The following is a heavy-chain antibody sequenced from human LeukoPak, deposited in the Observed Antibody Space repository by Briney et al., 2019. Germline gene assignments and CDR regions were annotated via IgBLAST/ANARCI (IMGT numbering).Heavy chain of an antibody. J-gene: IGHJ4*02. V-gene: IGHV1-2*02. D-gene: IGHD3-3*01. Sequence: ASVKVSCKASGYTFTGYYMHWVRQAPGQGLEWMGWINPNSGRTNYAQKFQGRVTMTRDTSISTAYMELSRLRSDDTAVYYCASSSDSWSCYYRDYWGQGTLVTVSS. CDR3: ASSSDSWSCYYRDY. CDR1: GYTFTGYY. CDR2: INPNSGRT.